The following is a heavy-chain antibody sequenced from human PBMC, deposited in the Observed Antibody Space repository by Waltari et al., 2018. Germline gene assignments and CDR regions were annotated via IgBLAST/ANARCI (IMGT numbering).Heavy chain of an antibody. CDR1: GGTFSSYA. CDR3: AREVSSITGTHDAFDI. CDR2: IIPNLGTA. J-gene: IGHJ3*02. V-gene: IGHV1-69*01. D-gene: IGHD1-7*01. Sequence: QVQLVQSGAEVKKPGSSVKVSCKASGGTFSSYAISWVRQAPGQGLEWMGGIIPNLGTANYAQKFQGRVTITADESTSTAYMELSSLRSDDTAVYYCAREVSSITGTHDAFDIWGQGTMVTVSS.